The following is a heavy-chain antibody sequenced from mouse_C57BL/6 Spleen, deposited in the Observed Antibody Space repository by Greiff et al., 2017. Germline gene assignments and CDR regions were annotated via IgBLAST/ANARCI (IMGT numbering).Heavy chain of an antibody. D-gene: IGHD2-2*01. CDR2: INPNNGGT. V-gene: IGHV1-26*01. J-gene: IGHJ4*01. Sequence: EVQLQQSGPELVKPGASVKISCKASGYTFTDYYMNWVKQSHGKSLEWIGDINPNNGGTRYNQKFKGQATLTVDKSSSTAYMELPSLTSAASAVYYCAGHYYRYDGDYWGQGTSVTVSS. CDR3: AGHYYRYDGDY. CDR1: GYTFTDYY.